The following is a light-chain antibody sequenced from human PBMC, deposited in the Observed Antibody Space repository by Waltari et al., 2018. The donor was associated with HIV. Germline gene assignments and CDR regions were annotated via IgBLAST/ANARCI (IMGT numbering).Light chain of an antibody. V-gene: IGKV1-39*01. J-gene: IGKJ5*01. CDR2: AAS. Sequence: DIQMTPSPSSLSASVGDRVTITCRASQSISTYLNWYQQKPGKAPKLLIFAASSLQSGVPSGFSGSGSGTDFTLTITSLQPEDSALYYCQQSYKIPITFGQGTRLVI. CDR3: QQSYKIPIT. CDR1: QSISTY.